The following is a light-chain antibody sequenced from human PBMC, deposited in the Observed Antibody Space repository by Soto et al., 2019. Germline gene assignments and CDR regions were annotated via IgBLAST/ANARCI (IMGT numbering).Light chain of an antibody. CDR2: DVS. J-gene: IGLJ3*02. V-gene: IGLV2-14*01. Sequence: QSALTQPASVSGSPGQSITISCTGTSSDVGGYNYVSWYQQHPGKAPKLMIYDVSNRPSGVSNGFSGSKSGNTASLTISGLQADDEADYYGSSYTSSSTWVFGGGTQLTVL. CDR1: SSDVGGYNY. CDR3: SSYTSSSTWV.